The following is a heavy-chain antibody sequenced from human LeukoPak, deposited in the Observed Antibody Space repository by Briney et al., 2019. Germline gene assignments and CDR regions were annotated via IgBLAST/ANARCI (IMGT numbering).Heavy chain of an antibody. CDR3: ARANFLYCSSTTCLFDY. Sequence: ASVTVSCKASGYTFTDYYMHWVRQAPGQGFEWMGCINPNDGDTNYAQKFQGRVTMTRETSISTAHMEVSRLRSDDTAVYYCARANFLYCSSTTCLFDYWGEGTLVTVSS. CDR2: INPNDGDT. D-gene: IGHD2-2*01. CDR1: GYTFTDYY. V-gene: IGHV1-2*02. J-gene: IGHJ4*02.